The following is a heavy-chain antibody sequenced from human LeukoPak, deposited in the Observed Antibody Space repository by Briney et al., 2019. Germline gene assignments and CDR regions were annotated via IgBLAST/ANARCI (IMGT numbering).Heavy chain of an antibody. Sequence: GGSLSLSCAASGFTFSSYWMSWVRQAPGKGLEWVAKINQDGSEKYYVDSVKGRFTISRDNAKNSLYLQMNSLRAEDTAVYYCARDNTGFFDYWGQGTLVTVPS. CDR2: INQDGSEK. CDR1: GFTFSSYW. CDR3: ARDNTGFFDY. V-gene: IGHV3-7*01. J-gene: IGHJ4*02. D-gene: IGHD4-17*01.